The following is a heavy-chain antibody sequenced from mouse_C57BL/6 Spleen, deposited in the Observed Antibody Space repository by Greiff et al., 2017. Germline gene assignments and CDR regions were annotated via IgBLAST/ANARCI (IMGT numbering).Heavy chain of an antibody. CDR3: ARGGLGSSYWFAY. CDR1: GYTFTSYW. J-gene: IGHJ3*01. Sequence: QVQLQQPGAELVKPGASVKMSCKASGYTFTSYWITWVKQRPGQGLEWIGDIYPGSGSTNYNEKFKSKAKLTVDTSSSTAYMQRSSLTSEDSAVYYCARGGLGSSYWFAYWGQGTLVTVSA. D-gene: IGHD1-1*01. V-gene: IGHV1-55*01. CDR2: IYPGSGST.